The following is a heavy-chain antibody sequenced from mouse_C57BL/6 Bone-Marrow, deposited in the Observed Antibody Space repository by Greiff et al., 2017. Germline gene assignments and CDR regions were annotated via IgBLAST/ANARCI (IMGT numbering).Heavy chain of an antibody. V-gene: IGHV1-69*01. CDR3: ARTGYYDYFYAMDY. D-gene: IGHD2-4*01. CDR2: IDPSDSNT. Sequence: QVQLQQPGAELVMPGASVKLSCKASGYTFTSYWMHWVKQRPGQGLEWIGEIDPSDSNTNYNQKFKGKSTLTVDKSSSTAYMQLSSLTSEDSAVYYCARTGYYDYFYAMDYWGQGTSVTVSS. J-gene: IGHJ4*01. CDR1: GYTFTSYW.